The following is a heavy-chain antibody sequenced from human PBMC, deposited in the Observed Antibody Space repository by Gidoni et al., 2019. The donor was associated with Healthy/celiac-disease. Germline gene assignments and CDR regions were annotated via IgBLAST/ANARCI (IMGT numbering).Heavy chain of an antibody. CDR1: GFPFSSSW. Sequence: EVQLVESGGGLVQPGGSLRLPCAASGFPFSSSWMPWVRQAPGKGLGWVSRINSDGSRTSYADSVKGRFTISRDNAKNTLYLQMNSLRAEDTAVYYCASASWEGSGWVPGGMDVWGQGTTVTVSS. CDR2: INSDGSRT. V-gene: IGHV3-74*01. CDR3: ASASWEGSGWVPGGMDV. J-gene: IGHJ6*02. D-gene: IGHD6-19*01.